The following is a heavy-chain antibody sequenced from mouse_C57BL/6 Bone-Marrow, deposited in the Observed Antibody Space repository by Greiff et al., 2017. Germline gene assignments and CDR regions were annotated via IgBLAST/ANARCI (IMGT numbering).Heavy chain of an antibody. CDR2: INPSTGGT. CDR3: ARDGYYSHFDY. Sequence: EVQLVESGPELVKPGASVKISCKASGYSFTGYYMNWVKQSPEKSLEWIGEINPSTGGTTYNQKFKAKATLTVDKSSSTAYMQLKSLTSEDSAVYYCARDGYYSHFDYWGQGTTLTVSS. D-gene: IGHD2-3*01. CDR1: GYSFTGYY. V-gene: IGHV1-42*01. J-gene: IGHJ2*01.